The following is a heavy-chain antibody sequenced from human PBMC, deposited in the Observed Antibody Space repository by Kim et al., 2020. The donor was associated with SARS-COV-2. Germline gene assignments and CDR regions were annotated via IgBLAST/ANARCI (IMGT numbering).Heavy chain of an antibody. J-gene: IGHJ3*02. CDR2: IGGGGGRT. Sequence: GGSLRLSCAASGFTFSSYAMSWVRQAPGKGLEWVSAIGGGGGRTYYADSVKGRFIISRDNSKNTLYLQMNSLRAEDTAAYYCTKELQGQQLVRGAFEIWGQVTMVTVSS. CDR3: TKELQGQQLVRGAFEI. CDR1: GFTFSSYA. D-gene: IGHD6-13*01. V-gene: IGHV3-23*01.